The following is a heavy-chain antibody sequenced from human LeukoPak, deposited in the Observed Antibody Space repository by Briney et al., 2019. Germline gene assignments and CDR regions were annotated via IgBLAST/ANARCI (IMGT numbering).Heavy chain of an antibody. Sequence: PSETLSLTCTVSGGSISSGGYYWSWIRQHPGKGLEWIGYIYYSGSTYYNPSLKSRVTISVDTSKNQFSLKLSSVTAADTAVYYCARMGRGYGLTLWGQGTLVTVSS. D-gene: IGHD5-18*01. CDR2: IYYSGST. V-gene: IGHV4-31*03. CDR3: ARMGRGYGLTL. CDR1: GGSISSGGYY. J-gene: IGHJ4*02.